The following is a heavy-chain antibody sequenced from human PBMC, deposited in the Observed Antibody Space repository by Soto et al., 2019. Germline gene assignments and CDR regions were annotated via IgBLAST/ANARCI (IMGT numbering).Heavy chain of an antibody. CDR2: ISGSGGST. V-gene: IGHV3-23*01. D-gene: IGHD2-2*01. J-gene: IGHJ3*02. CDR3: ASVGYCSSTSCPDAFDI. CDR1: GFTFSSYA. Sequence: EVQLLESGGGLVQPGGSLRLSCAASGFTFSSYAMSWVRQAPGKGLEWVSAISGSGGSTYYADSVKGRFTISRDNSKNTLYLQMNSLRAEDTAVYYCASVGYCSSTSCPDAFDIWGQGTMDTVSS.